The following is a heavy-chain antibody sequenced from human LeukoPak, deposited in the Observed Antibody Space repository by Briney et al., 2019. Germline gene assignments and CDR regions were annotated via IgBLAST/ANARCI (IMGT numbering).Heavy chain of an antibody. CDR2: ISSSGSTI. V-gene: IGHV3-11*04. D-gene: IGHD6-13*01. CDR3: ARAGRAYSSSWYWFDP. Sequence: PGGSLRLSCAASGFTFSDYYMSWIRQAPGKGLEWGSYISSSGSTIYYADSVKGRFTISRDNAKNSLYLQMNSLRAEDTAVYYCARAGRAYSSSWYWFDPWGQGTLVTVSS. J-gene: IGHJ5*02. CDR1: GFTFSDYY.